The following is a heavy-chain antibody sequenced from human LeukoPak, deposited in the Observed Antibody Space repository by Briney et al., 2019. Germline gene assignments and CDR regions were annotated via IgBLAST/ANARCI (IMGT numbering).Heavy chain of an antibody. D-gene: IGHD3-22*01. CDR2: ISYDGSIK. CDR3: ARDYYDSSGYSGAFDI. V-gene: IGHV3-30*03. CDR1: GFMFSSYG. Sequence: GGSLRLSCVASGFMFSSYGMHWVRQAPGKGLEWVALISYDGSIKKYADSVKGRFTISRDNSKNTLYLQMNSLRAEDTAVYYCARDYYDSSGYSGAFDIWGQGTMVTVSS. J-gene: IGHJ3*02.